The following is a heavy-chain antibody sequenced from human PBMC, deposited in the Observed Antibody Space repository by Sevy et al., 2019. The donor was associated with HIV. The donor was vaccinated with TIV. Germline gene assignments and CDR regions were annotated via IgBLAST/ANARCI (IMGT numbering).Heavy chain of an antibody. V-gene: IGHV4-39*01. CDR1: GGSISSSSYY. CDR3: ARLGYFHYGMDV. D-gene: IGHD2-15*01. J-gene: IGHJ6*02. Sequence: SETLSLTCTVSGGSISSSSYYWGWIRQPPGKGLEWIGSIYYSGSTYYNPSLKSRVTISVDTSKNQFSLKLSSVTAADTAVYYCARLGYFHYGMDVWGQGTTVTVPS. CDR2: IYYSGST.